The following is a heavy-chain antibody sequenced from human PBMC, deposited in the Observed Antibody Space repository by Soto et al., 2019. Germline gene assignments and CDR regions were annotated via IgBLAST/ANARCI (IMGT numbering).Heavy chain of an antibody. J-gene: IGHJ4*02. CDR1: GFTFSSYW. V-gene: IGHV3-7*01. CDR3: ARDPGGIVLMVYAFNFDY. CDR2: IKQDGSEK. Sequence: EVQLVESGGGLVQPGGSLRLSCAASGFTFSSYWMSWVRQAPGKGLEWVANIKQDGSEKYYVDSVKGRFTISRDKAKNSLYLQMNSLRAEDTAVYYCARDPGGIVLMVYAFNFDYWGQGTLVTVSS. D-gene: IGHD2-8*01.